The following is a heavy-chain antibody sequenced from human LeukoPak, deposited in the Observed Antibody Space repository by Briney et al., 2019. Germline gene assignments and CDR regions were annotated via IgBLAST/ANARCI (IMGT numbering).Heavy chain of an antibody. Sequence: GGSLRLSCAASGFTFSSYGMHWVRQAPGKGLEWVASIRYDGSNKYYADSVKGRFTISRDNSKNTLYLQMNSLRAEDTAVYYCAKDYPDYDFWSGYYFNYFDYWGQGTLVTVSS. V-gene: IGHV3-30*02. CDR1: GFTFSSYG. CDR3: AKDYPDYDFWSGYYFNYFDY. D-gene: IGHD3-3*01. CDR2: IRYDGSNK. J-gene: IGHJ4*02.